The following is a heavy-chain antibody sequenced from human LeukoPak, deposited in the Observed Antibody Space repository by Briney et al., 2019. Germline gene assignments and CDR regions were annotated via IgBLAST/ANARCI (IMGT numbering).Heavy chain of an antibody. Sequence: SETLSLTCTVSGGSISSSSYYWGWIRQPPGKGLEWIGSIYYSGSTYYNPSLKSRVTISVDTSKNQFSLKLSSVTAADTAVYYCATMEAVAGTKTDYWGQGTLVTVSS. CDR3: ATMEAVAGTKTDY. D-gene: IGHD6-19*01. V-gene: IGHV4-39*07. J-gene: IGHJ4*02. CDR2: IYYSGST. CDR1: GGSISSSSYY.